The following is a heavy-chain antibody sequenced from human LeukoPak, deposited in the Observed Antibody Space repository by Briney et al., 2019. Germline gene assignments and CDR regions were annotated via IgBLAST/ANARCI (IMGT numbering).Heavy chain of an antibody. J-gene: IGHJ4*02. V-gene: IGHV3-33*01. CDR1: GLTFSSYG. CDR3: ARGVGGSIAAPDY. D-gene: IGHD6-6*01. CDR2: IWYDGSNK. Sequence: SGGSLRLSCAASGLTFSSYGMHWVRQAPGKGLEWVAVIWYDGSNKYYADSVKGRFTISRDNSKNTLYLQMNSLRAEDTAVYYCARGVGGSIAAPDYWGQGTLVTVSS.